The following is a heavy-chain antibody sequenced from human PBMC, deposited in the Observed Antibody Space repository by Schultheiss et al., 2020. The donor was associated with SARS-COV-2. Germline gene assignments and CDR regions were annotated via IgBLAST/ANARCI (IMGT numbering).Heavy chain of an antibody. J-gene: IGHJ6*04. V-gene: IGHV1-8*01. CDR2: MNPNSGNT. Sequence: ASVKVSCKASGYTFTSYDINWVRQATGQGLEWMGWMNPNSGNTGYAQKFQGRVTMTRDTSISTAYMELSRLRSDDTAVYYCARTVSRGYCSSTSCPDVWGKGTTVTVSS. CDR3: ARTVSRGYCSSTSCPDV. CDR1: GYTFTSYD. D-gene: IGHD2-2*01.